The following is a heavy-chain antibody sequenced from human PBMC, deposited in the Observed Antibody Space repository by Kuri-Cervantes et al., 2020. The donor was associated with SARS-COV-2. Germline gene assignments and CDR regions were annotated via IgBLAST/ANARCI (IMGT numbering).Heavy chain of an antibody. CDR2: IYHTGST. CDR3: ARDRYSGSYYFDY. D-gene: IGHD1-26*01. J-gene: IGHJ4*02. Sequence: GSLRLSCAVSGASISTTNWWSWFRQPPGKGLEWIGEIYHTGSTNYNPSFKSRVTMSIDKSKNQFSLKVRSVTAADTAVYYCARDRYSGSYYFDYWGQGTLVTVSS. CDR1: GASISTTNW. V-gene: IGHV4-4*02.